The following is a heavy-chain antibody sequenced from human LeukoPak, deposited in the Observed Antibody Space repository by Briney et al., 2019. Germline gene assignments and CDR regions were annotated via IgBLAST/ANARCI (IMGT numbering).Heavy chain of an antibody. J-gene: IGHJ6*02. CDR1: GFGFSRYA. V-gene: IGHV3-30*18. D-gene: IGHD3-10*01. CDR3: AKDLNYGSGSHYYFYGMDV. Sequence: GGSLRLSCAASGFGFSRYAMHWVRQAPGKGLEWVAVISYDGSDKYYADSVKGRVTISRDNSEDTLYLEMDSLRPEDTAVYYCAKDLNYGSGSHYYFYGMDVWGQGTTVTVSS. CDR2: ISYDGSDK.